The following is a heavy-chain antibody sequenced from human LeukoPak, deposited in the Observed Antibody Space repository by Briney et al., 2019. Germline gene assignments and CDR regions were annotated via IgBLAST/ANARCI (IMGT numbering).Heavy chain of an antibody. CDR2: ISSSSSTI. D-gene: IGHD5-12*01. CDR1: GFTFSSYS. J-gene: IGHJ4*02. CDR3: AGGPRGYSGYDSVYFDY. Sequence: GGSLRLSCAASGFTFSSYSMNWVRQAPGKGLEWVSYISSSSSTIYYADSVKGRFTISRDNAKNSLYLQMNSLRAEDTAVYYCAGGPRGYSGYDSVYFDYWGQGTLVTVPS. V-gene: IGHV3-48*01.